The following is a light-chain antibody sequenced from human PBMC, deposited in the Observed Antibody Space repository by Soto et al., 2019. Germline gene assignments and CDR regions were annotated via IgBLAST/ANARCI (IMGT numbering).Light chain of an antibody. Sequence: DIPLTQSPSFLSASVGDRVTITCRASQGISSYLAWYQQKPGEAPKPLIYAASTLQSGVPSRFSGSGSGTEFTLTISGLQPEDVATYYCQQLNTYPWTFGQGTKVDIK. CDR1: QGISSY. J-gene: IGKJ1*01. CDR3: QQLNTYPWT. CDR2: AAS. V-gene: IGKV1-9*01.